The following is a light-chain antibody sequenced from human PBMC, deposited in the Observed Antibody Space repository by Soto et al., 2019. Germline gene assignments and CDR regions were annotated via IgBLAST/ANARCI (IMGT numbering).Light chain of an antibody. CDR3: LQHNSFPPWT. CDR2: AAS. Sequence: DIQMTQSPSSLSASVGDTVTIAFRASQGIRDDLNWYQQKPGKAPKRLIYAASSLQSGVPSRFSGSGSETEFTLTISDLQPEDFATYYCLQHNSFPPWTFGQGTKVEVK. J-gene: IGKJ1*01. V-gene: IGKV1-17*02. CDR1: QGIRDD.